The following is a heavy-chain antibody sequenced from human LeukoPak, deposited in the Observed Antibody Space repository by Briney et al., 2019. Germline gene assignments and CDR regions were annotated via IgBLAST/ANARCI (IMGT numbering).Heavy chain of an antibody. CDR2: INPNSGGT. Sequence: ASVKVSCKASGYTFTGYYMHWVRQAPGQGLEWMGWINPNSGGTNYAQKFQGRVTMTRDTSISTAYMELSRLRSDDTAVYYCAREAFLGYCSSTSCPPGPDYWGQGTLVTVSS. J-gene: IGHJ4*02. V-gene: IGHV1-2*02. CDR1: GYTFTGYY. CDR3: AREAFLGYCSSTSCPPGPDY. D-gene: IGHD2-2*01.